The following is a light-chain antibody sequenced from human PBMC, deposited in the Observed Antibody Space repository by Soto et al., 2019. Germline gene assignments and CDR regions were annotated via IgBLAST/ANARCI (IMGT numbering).Light chain of an antibody. Sequence: QSVLTQPASVSGSPGQSITISCTETGSDVGGYNYISWYQQHPGKAPKLMIYEVSDRPSGVSNRFSGSKSGNTASLTISGLQAEDEADYYCSSFTSSSTLEVFGGGTKLTVL. CDR2: EVS. CDR1: GSDVGGYNY. CDR3: SSFTSSSTLEV. V-gene: IGLV2-14*01. J-gene: IGLJ3*02.